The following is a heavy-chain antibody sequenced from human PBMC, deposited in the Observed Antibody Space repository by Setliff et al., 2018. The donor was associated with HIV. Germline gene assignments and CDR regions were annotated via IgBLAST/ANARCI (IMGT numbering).Heavy chain of an antibody. J-gene: IGHJ2*01. CDR3: ARDDHYYDSGSLYSDWYFDL. V-gene: IGHV3-7*03. CDR2: IEQDGSEK. Sequence: PGGSLRLSCTTSGFTFSSYWMSWVRQAPGKGLEWVANIEQDGSEKYYVGSVKGRFTSSRDNAKSSLFLQMSGLRPEDTAVYYYARDDHYYDSGSLYSDWYFDLWGRGTLVTVSS. CDR1: GFTFSSYW. D-gene: IGHD3-10*01.